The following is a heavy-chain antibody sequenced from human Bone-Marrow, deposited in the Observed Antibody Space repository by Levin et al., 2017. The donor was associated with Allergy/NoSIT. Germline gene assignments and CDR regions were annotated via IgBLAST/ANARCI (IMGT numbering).Heavy chain of an antibody. J-gene: IGHJ4*02. CDR3: AREGVTSVTTQGFDF. CDR1: NYTFIDYD. V-gene: IGHV1-18*01. D-gene: IGHD4-17*01. Sequence: ASVKVSCTASNYTFIDYDIHWVRQAPGQGLEWLGRISPYNGNKNYAQSLQGRLTLTTESSTNTAYMEMRTLVSDDTAIYYCAREGVTSVTTQGFDFWGQGTGVTVSS. CDR2: ISPYNGNK.